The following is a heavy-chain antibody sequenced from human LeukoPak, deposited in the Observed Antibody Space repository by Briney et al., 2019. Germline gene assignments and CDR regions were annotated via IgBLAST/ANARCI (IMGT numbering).Heavy chain of an antibody. CDR2: INHSGST. CDR3: ARKGGRYYGSGSYSSNWFDP. V-gene: IGHV4-34*01. J-gene: IGHJ5*02. Sequence: SETLSLTCAVYGGSFSSYYWSWIRQRPGKGLEWIGEINHSGSTNYNPSLKSRVTISVDTSKNQFSLKLSSVTAADTAVYYCARKGGRYYGSGSYSSNWFDPWGQGTLVTVSS. CDR1: GGSFSSYY. D-gene: IGHD3-10*01.